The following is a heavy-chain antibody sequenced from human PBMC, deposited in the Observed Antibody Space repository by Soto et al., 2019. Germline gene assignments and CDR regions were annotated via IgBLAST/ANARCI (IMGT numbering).Heavy chain of an antibody. Sequence: ASVKVSCKASGYTFTSYGISWVRQAPGQGLEWMGWISAYNGNTNYAQKLQGRVTMTTDTSTSTAYMELRSLRSDDTAVYYCARELIAAEVESCWFDPWGQGTLVTVSS. J-gene: IGHJ5*02. CDR3: ARELIAAEVESCWFDP. CDR1: GYTFTSYG. D-gene: IGHD6-13*01. V-gene: IGHV1-18*01. CDR2: ISAYNGNT.